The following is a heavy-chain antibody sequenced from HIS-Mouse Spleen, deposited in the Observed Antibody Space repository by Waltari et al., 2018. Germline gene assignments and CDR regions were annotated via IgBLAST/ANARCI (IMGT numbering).Heavy chain of an antibody. D-gene: IGHD6-13*01. CDR1: GGSISSSTYY. CDR3: AREIPYSSSWYDWYFDL. Sequence: QLQLQESGPGLVKPSETLSLTCTVSGGSISSSTYYWGWTRKPPGKGLGWIGSTYYSGSTYYNPSLKSRVTISVDTSKNQFSLKLSSVTAADTAVYYCAREIPYSSSWYDWYFDLWGRGTLVTVSS. J-gene: IGHJ2*01. CDR2: TYYSGST. V-gene: IGHV4-39*07.